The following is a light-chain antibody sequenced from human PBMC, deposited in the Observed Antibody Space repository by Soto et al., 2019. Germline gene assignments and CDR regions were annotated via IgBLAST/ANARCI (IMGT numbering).Light chain of an antibody. Sequence: EIVMTQSPATLSVSPGEGATLSCRASQSVSSNLAWYQQKPGQAPGLLIYDASTRATGVPARFSGYGSGTDFILTISSLQSEDSALYYCQHYNSWPTFGPGTKVEIK. J-gene: IGKJ3*01. CDR1: QSVSSN. CDR2: DAS. V-gene: IGKV3D-15*01. CDR3: QHYNSWPT.